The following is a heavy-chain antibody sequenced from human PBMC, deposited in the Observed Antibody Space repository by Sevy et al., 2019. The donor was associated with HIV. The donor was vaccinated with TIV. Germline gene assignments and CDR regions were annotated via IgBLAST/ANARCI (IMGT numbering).Heavy chain of an antibody. CDR1: GFTLSRYW. J-gene: IGHJ4*02. V-gene: IGHV3-7*01. Sequence: GGSLRLSCAASGFTLSRYWMSWVRQAPGKGLEWVANIKQDGSGKYYVDSVKGRFTIYRVNAKSSLYLQMNSLRAEDTAVYYCARDDGNHDYWGQGTLVTISS. CDR3: ARDDGNHDY. CDR2: IKQDGSGK.